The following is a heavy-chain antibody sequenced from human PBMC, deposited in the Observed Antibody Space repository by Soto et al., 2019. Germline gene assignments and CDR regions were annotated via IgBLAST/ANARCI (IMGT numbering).Heavy chain of an antibody. Sequence: PGGSLRLSCAASGFTFSSYGMHWVRQAPGKGLEWVAVISYDGSNKYYADSVKGRFTISRDKSKNTLYLQMNSLRAEDTAVYYCASNDFWSGYYTTPYLDYWGQGT. V-gene: IGHV3-30*03. CDR2: ISYDGSNK. D-gene: IGHD3-3*01. CDR3: ASNDFWSGYYTTPYLDY. CDR1: GFTFSSYG. J-gene: IGHJ4*02.